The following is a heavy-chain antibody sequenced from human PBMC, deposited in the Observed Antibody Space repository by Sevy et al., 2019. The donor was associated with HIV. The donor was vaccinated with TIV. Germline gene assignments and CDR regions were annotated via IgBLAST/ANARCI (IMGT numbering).Heavy chain of an antibody. CDR1: GGSFSGYY. V-gene: IGHV4-34*01. D-gene: IGHD2-2*02. CDR2: INHSGST. Sequence: SETLSLTCAVYGGSFSGYYWSWIRQPPGKGLEWIGEINHSGSTNYNPSLKSRVTISVDTFKNQFSLKLSSVTAADTAVYYCARVPRYCSSTSCYTAGTGGYYYYGMDVWGQGTTVTVSS. CDR3: ARVPRYCSSTSCYTAGTGGYYYYGMDV. J-gene: IGHJ6*02.